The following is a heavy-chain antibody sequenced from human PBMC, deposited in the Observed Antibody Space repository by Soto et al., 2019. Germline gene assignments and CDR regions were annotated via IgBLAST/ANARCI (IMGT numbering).Heavy chain of an antibody. CDR1: GFTFSDYY. J-gene: IGHJ5*02. Sequence: PGGSLRLSCAASGFTFSDYYMSWIRQAPGKGLEWVSYISSSSSYTNYADSVKGRFTISRDNAKNSLYLQMNSLRAEDTAVYYCARVKYCSSTSCYPPNWFDPWGQGTLVTVSS. CDR3: ARVKYCSSTSCYPPNWFDP. D-gene: IGHD2-2*01. V-gene: IGHV3-11*06. CDR2: ISSSSSYT.